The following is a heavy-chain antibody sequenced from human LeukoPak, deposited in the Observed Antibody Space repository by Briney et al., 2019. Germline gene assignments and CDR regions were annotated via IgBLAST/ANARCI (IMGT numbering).Heavy chain of an antibody. CDR2: INSDGSST. D-gene: IGHD3-9*01. CDR3: ASIYYDIRVD. CDR1: GFTFSSYW. J-gene: IGHJ4*02. V-gene: IGHV3-74*01. Sequence: GGSLRLSSAASGFTFSSYWMHWVRQAPGKGLVWVSRINSDGSSTSYADSVKGRFTISRDNAKNTLYLQMDSLRAEDTAVYYCASIYYDIRVDWGQGTLVTVSS.